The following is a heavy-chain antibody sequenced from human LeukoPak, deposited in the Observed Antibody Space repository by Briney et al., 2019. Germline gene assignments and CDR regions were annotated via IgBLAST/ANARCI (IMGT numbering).Heavy chain of an antibody. Sequence: PGGSLRLSCAASGFTFSSYSMNWVRQAPGKGLEWVSSISSSSSYIYYADSVKGRFTISRDSAKNSLYLQMNSLRAEDTAVYYCARATYYYGSGSYFKDFYYYYGMDVWGQGTTVTVSS. CDR1: GFTFSSYS. CDR2: ISSSSSYI. D-gene: IGHD3-10*01. V-gene: IGHV3-21*01. CDR3: ARATYYYGSGSYFKDFYYYYGMDV. J-gene: IGHJ6*02.